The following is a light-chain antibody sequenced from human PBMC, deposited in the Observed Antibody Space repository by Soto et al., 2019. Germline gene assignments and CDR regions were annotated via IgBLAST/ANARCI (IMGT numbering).Light chain of an antibody. J-gene: IGKJ1*01. CDR1: QSVSSN. V-gene: IGKV3-15*01. CDR3: QQYNNWPRT. CDR2: GAS. Sequence: EIVMTQSPATLSVSPGERATLSCRASQSVSSNLAWYQQKPGQAPRLLIYGASTRATGIPARFSGSGSGTEFTLTISSLQSEDFAVYYCQQYNNWPRTFAQGNKVEIK.